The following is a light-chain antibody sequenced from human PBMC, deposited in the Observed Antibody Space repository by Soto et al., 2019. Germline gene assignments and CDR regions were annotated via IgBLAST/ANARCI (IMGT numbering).Light chain of an antibody. CDR3: QQYNNWPPWT. CDR1: ESVSSK. V-gene: IGKV3-15*01. CDR2: GAS. Sequence: EIVMTQSPATLSVSPGERATLSCRDSESVSSKLAWYQQKPGQAPRLLIYGASTRATGIPARFSGSGSGTEFTLTISGLQSEDFAVYYCQQYNNWPPWTFGQGTKVEIK. J-gene: IGKJ1*01.